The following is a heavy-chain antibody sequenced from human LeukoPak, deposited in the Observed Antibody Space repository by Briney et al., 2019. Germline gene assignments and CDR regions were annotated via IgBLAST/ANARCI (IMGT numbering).Heavy chain of an antibody. D-gene: IGHD5-24*01. V-gene: IGHV3-7*03. CDR1: GFTFSAYW. CDR2: IKQDGSEK. J-gene: IGHJ4*02. CDR3: AKDEGRDAYNSFDY. Sequence: GGSLRLSCAASGFTFSAYWMSWVRQAPGKGLEWVANIKQDGSEKYYVDSVKGRFTISRDNSKNTPYLQMNSLRAEDTAVYYCAKDEGRDAYNSFDYWGQGTLVTVSS.